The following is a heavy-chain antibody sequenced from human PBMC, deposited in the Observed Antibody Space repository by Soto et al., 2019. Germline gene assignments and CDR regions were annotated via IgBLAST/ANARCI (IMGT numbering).Heavy chain of an antibody. CDR3: ARDFRGDTAMANFDY. V-gene: IGHV1-18*04. D-gene: IGHD5-18*01. CDR1: GYTFTSYG. J-gene: IGHJ4*02. Sequence: ASVKVSCKASGYTFTSYGISWVRQAPGQGLEWMGWISAYNGNTNYAQKLQGRVTMTTDTSTSTAYMELRSLRSDDTAVYYCARDFRGDTAMANFDYWGPGTLVTV. CDR2: ISAYNGNT.